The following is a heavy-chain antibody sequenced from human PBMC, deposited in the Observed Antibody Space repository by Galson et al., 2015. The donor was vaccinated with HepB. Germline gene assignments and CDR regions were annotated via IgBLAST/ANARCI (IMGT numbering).Heavy chain of an antibody. D-gene: IGHD6-13*01. V-gene: IGHV3-66*01. J-gene: IGHJ4*02. CDR2: IYSGGST. Sequence: SLRLSCAASGFTVSSNYMSWVRQAPGKGLKWVSVIYSGGSTHYADSVKGRFTISRDNSKNTLYLQMNSLRAEDTAVYYCASSLSSWSYFDYWGQGTLVTVSS. CDR3: ASSLSSWSYFDY. CDR1: GFTVSSNY.